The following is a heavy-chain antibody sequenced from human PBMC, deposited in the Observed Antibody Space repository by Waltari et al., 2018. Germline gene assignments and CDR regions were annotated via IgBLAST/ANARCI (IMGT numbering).Heavy chain of an antibody. D-gene: IGHD3-16*01. V-gene: IGHV1-24*01. CDR3: ATGIYYDYIVGYGMDV. J-gene: IGHJ6*02. CDR2: FEPEDGET. Sequence: QVQLVQSGAEVKKPGASVKVSCKVSGYTLTELSMHWVRTAPGEGLEWMGGFEPEDGETIYAQKFQGRVTMTEDTSTDTAYMELSSLRSEDTAVYYCATGIYYDYIVGYGMDVWGQGTTVTVSS. CDR1: GYTLTELS.